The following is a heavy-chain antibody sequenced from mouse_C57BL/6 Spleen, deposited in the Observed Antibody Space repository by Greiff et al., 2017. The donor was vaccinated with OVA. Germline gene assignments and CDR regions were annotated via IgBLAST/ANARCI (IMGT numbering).Heavy chain of an antibody. D-gene: IGHD2-5*01. CDR2: IHPNSGST. V-gene: IGHV1-64*01. CDR3: ARWGSNYKEGYAMDY. J-gene: IGHJ4*01. CDR1: GYTFTSYW. Sequence: QVQLQQPGAELVKPGASVKLSCKASGYTFTSYWMHWVKQRPGQGLEWIGMIHPNSGSTNYNEKFKSKATLTVEKSSSTAYMQLSSLTSEDSAVYYCARWGSNYKEGYAMDYWGQGTSVTVSS.